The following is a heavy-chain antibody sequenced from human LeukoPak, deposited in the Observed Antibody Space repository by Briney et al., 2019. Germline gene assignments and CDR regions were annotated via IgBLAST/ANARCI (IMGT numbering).Heavy chain of an antibody. CDR1: GGSFSGYY. CDR3: ARGLYIVVVPAAINLDWFDP. J-gene: IGHJ5*02. D-gene: IGHD2-2*01. V-gene: IGHV4-34*01. CDR2: INHSGST. Sequence: SETLSLTCAVYGGSFSGYYWSWIRQPPGKGLEWIGEINHSGSTNCNPSLKSRVTISVDTSKNQFSLKLSSVTAADTAVYYCARGLYIVVVPAAINLDWFDPWGQGTLVTVSS.